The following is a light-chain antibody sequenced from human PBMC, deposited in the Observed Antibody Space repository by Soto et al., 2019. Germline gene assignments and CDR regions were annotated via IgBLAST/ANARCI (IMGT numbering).Light chain of an antibody. J-gene: IGLJ1*01. CDR3: AAWDDSLNIP. V-gene: IGLV1-44*01. Sequence: QPVLTQPPSASGTPGQRVTISCSGSSSNIGSNTVNWYQQLPGTAPKLLIYGNNQRPSGVPDRFSGSKSGTSASLAISGLQSEDEADYYCAAWDDSLNIPFGTGTKVTVL. CDR1: SSNIGSNT. CDR2: GNN.